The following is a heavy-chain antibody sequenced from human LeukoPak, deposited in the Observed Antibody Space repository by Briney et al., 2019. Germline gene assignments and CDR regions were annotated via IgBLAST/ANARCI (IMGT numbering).Heavy chain of an antibody. Sequence: GASVKVSCKASGYTFTNYYMHWVRQAPGQGLEWMGIINPSGGATDYAQKFQGRVTMTRDTSTSTVYMELSSLRSEDTAVYYCARVGNPADYGDYARSLDLDYWGQGTLVTVSS. CDR2: INPSGGAT. J-gene: IGHJ4*02. D-gene: IGHD4-17*01. CDR1: GYTFTNYY. CDR3: ARVGNPADYGDYARSLDLDY. V-gene: IGHV1-46*01.